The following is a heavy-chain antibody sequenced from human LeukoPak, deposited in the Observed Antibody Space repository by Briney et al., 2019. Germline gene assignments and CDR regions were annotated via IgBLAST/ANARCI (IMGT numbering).Heavy chain of an antibody. D-gene: IGHD3-9*01. CDR1: GFTFSNYE. Sequence: GGSLRLSCAASGFTFSNYEMNWVRQAPGKGLEWVSYISSSGSTIYYADSVKGRFTISRDNAKNSLYLQMNSLRAEDTAVYYCARDRGYDILTGYHIGFDPWGQGTLVTVSS. V-gene: IGHV3-48*03. CDR3: ARDRGYDILTGYHIGFDP. CDR2: ISSSGSTI. J-gene: IGHJ5*02.